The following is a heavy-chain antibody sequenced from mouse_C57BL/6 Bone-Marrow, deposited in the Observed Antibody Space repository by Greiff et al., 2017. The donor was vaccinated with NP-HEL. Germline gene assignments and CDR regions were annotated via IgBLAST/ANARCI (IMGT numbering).Heavy chain of an antibody. CDR3: ARDAPYGSSNWYFDV. CDR2: CRNKANDYTT. D-gene: IGHD1-1*01. CDR1: GFTFSDFY. Sequence: DVKLVESGGGLVQSGRSLRLSCATSGFTFSDFYMEWVRQAPGKGLEWIAACRNKANDYTTEYSASVKGRFIVSRDTSQSILYLQMNALRAEETAIYYCARDAPYGSSNWYFDVWGTGTTVTVSS. V-gene: IGHV7-1*01. J-gene: IGHJ1*03.